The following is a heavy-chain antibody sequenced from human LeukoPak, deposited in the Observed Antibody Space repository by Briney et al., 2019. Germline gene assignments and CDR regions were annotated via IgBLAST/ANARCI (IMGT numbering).Heavy chain of an antibody. CDR1: GGSISSYY. V-gene: IGHV4-59*01. J-gene: IGHJ5*02. CDR2: IYYSGST. CDR3: ARAQPFNWNYLGVNWFDP. D-gene: IGHD1-7*01. Sequence: PSETLSLTCTVSGGSISSYYWSWIRQPPGKGLEWIGYIYYSGSTNYNPSLKSRVTISVDTSKNQFSLKLSSVTAADTAVYYRARAQPFNWNYLGVNWFDPWGQGTLVTVSS.